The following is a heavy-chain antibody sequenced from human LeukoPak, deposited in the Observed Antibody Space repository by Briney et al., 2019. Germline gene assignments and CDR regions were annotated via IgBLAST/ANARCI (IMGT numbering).Heavy chain of an antibody. Sequence: SETLSLTCNVSTGPSTRGAYYWNWIRQRPGKGLEWIGYVYCIGGTNYNPSLQSRVTMSVDSSKNQFSLKLSSVTAADTGIYFCARGGHVSDAFDIWGRGTMVTVSS. CDR2: VYCIGGT. CDR3: ARGGHVSDAFDI. CDR1: TGPSTRGAYY. V-gene: IGHV4-31*03. D-gene: IGHD1-26*01. J-gene: IGHJ3*02.